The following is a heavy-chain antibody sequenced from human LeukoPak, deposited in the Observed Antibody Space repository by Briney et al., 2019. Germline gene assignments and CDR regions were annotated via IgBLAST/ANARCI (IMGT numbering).Heavy chain of an antibody. CDR2: IYYSGST. CDR3: ARGVERIFGVVNWFDP. J-gene: IGHJ5*02. CDR1: GGSISRSDHY. D-gene: IGHD3-3*01. V-gene: IGHV4-30-4*01. Sequence: SQTLSLTCSVSGGSISRSDHYWSWIRQPPGKGLEWIGCIYYSGSTYYNPSLKSRVTISVDTSKNQFSLKLNSVTAADTAVYYCARGVERIFGVVNWFDPWGQGTPVTVSS.